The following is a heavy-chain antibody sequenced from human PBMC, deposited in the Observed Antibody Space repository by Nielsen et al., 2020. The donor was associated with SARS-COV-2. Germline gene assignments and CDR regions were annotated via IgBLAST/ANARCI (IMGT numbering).Heavy chain of an antibody. Sequence: GESLKISCVASGFTFRNYGMHWVRQAPGKGLEWVALIYYDGSNKNYADSVKGRFTISRDNSKNTLYLQMNSLRAEDTAVYYCATMRYGSGSYYSDYWGQGTLVTVSS. CDR3: ATMRYGSGSYYSDY. V-gene: IGHV3-33*01. CDR1: GFTFRNYG. D-gene: IGHD3-10*01. CDR2: IYYDGSNK. J-gene: IGHJ4*02.